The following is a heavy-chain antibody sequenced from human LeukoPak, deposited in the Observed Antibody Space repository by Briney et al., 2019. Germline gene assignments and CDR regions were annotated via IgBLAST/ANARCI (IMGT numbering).Heavy chain of an antibody. J-gene: IGHJ1*01. V-gene: IGHV1-69*13. D-gene: IGHD3-22*01. CDR3: ARDLSPYYYDSSGYYRSDEYFQH. Sequence: GASVKVSCKASGGTFSSYAISWVRQAPGQGLEWMGGIIPIFGTANYAQKFQGRVTITADESTSTAYMELSSLRSEDTAVNYCARDLSPYYYDSSGYYRSDEYFQHWGQGTLVTVSS. CDR2: IIPIFGTA. CDR1: GGTFSSYA.